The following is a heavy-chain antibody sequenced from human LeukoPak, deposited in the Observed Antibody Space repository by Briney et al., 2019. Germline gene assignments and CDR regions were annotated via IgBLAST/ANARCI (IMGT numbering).Heavy chain of an antibody. D-gene: IGHD5-12*01. Sequence: SSETLSLTCTVSGGSISSSSYYWGWIRQPPGKGLEWIGNIYHSGSTYYNPSLKSRVTISVDTSKNQFSLKLSSVTAADTAVYYCTRDGGYEAGFGYWGQGTLVTVSS. J-gene: IGHJ4*02. CDR2: IYHSGST. CDR1: GGSISSSSYY. V-gene: IGHV4-39*07. CDR3: TRDGGYEAGFGY.